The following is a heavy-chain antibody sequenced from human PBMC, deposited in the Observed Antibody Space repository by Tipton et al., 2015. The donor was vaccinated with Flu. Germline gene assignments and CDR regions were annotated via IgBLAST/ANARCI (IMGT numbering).Heavy chain of an antibody. CDR1: GYSFTSYW. CDR2: IYPGDSDT. J-gene: IGHJ2*01. CDR3: ARHKSYASVGYRRGFEL. Sequence: QLVQSGAEVKKPGESLKISCKGSGYSFTSYWIGWERQMHGKGLEWMGIIYPGDSDTRYSPSFQGQATISADKSISTAYLQWSSLKASDTAMYSCARHKSYASVGYRRGFELWGRGTLVSVSS. D-gene: IGHD2-2*01. V-gene: IGHV5-51*01.